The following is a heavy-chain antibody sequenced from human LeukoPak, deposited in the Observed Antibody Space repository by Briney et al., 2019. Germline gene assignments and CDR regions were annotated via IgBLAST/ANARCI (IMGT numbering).Heavy chain of an antibody. CDR1: GFTFSSYR. CDR3: ARDGQRGGFDP. V-gene: IGHV3-21*01. CDR2: ISTSTNYI. Sequence: PGGSLRLSCAASGFTFSSYRMNWVRQAPGKGLEWVSSISTSTNYIYYADSVKGRFTISRDNAKNSLYLEMNSLRAEDTALYYCARDGQRGGFDPWGQGTLVTVSS. J-gene: IGHJ5*02. D-gene: IGHD6-25*01.